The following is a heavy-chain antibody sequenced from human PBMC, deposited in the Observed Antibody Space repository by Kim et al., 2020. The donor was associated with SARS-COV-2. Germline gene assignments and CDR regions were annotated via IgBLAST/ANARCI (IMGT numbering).Heavy chain of an antibody. CDR3: ARRGTAMENYYYYYGMDV. V-gene: IGHV1-69*13. J-gene: IGHJ6*02. CDR2: IIPIFGTA. D-gene: IGHD5-18*01. Sequence: SVKVSCKASGGTFSSYAISWVRQAPGQGLEWMGGIIPIFGTANYAQKFQGRVTITADESTSTAYMELSSLRSEDTAVYYCARRGTAMENYYYYYGMDVWGQGTTVTVSS. CDR1: GGTFSSYA.